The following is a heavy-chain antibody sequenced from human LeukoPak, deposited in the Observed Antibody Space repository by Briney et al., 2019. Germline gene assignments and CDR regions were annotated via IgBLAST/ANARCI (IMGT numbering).Heavy chain of an antibody. J-gene: IGHJ4*02. D-gene: IGHD3-10*01. CDR1: GFTFSSYA. CDR3: ARESYRFGEFYFDY. V-gene: IGHV3-30*04. CDR2: ISYDGGNK. Sequence: PGRSLRLSCAASGFTFSSYAMHWVRQAPGKGLEWVAVISYDGGNKYYADSVKGRFTISRDNSENTLYLQMNSLRAEDTAVYYCARESYRFGEFYFDYWGQGTLVTVSS.